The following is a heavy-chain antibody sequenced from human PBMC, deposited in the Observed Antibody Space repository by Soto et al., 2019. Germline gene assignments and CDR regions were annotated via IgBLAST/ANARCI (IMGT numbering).Heavy chain of an antibody. V-gene: IGHV1-69*02. J-gene: IGHJ4*02. Sequence: QVQLVQSGAEVKKPGSSVKVSCKASGGTFSSYTISWVRQAPGQGLEWMGRIIPILGIANYAQKFQGRVTITADKSTSTAYMELSSLRSEDTAVYYCARAAVGYYYDSSGYSPLDYWGQGTLVTVSS. D-gene: IGHD3-22*01. CDR1: GGTFSSYT. CDR3: ARAAVGYYYDSSGYSPLDY. CDR2: IIPILGIA.